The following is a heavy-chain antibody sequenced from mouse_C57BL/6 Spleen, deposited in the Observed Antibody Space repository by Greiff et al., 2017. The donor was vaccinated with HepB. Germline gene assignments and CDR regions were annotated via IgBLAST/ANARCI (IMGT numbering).Heavy chain of an antibody. V-gene: IGHV1-82*01. CDR3: ARGGGRGFDY. CDR1: GYAFSSSW. Sequence: QVQLQQSGPELVKPGASVKISCKASGYAFSSSWMNWVKQRPGKGLEWIGRIYPGDGDTNYNGKFKGKATLTADKSSSTAYMQLSSLTSEDSAVYFCARGGGRGFDYWGQGTTLTVSS. CDR2: IYPGDGDT. D-gene: IGHD1-1*01. J-gene: IGHJ2*01.